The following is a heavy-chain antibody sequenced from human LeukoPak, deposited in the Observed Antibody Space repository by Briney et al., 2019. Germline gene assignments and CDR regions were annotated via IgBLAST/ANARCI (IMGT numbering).Heavy chain of an antibody. CDR1: GYTFTSYG. Sequence: GASVKVSCKASGYTFTSYGISWVRQAPGQGLEWMGWISAYNGNTNYAQKLQGRVTMTTDTSTSTAYMELRSLRSDDTAVYYCASGVPYYYGSGSYSPGDYWGQGTLVTVSS. CDR3: ASGVPYYYGSGSYSPGDY. J-gene: IGHJ4*02. V-gene: IGHV1-18*01. CDR2: ISAYNGNT. D-gene: IGHD3-10*01.